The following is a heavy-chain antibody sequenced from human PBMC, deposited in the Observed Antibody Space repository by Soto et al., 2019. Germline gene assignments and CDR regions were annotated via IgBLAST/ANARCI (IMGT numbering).Heavy chain of an antibody. V-gene: IGHV4-31*03. CDR2: IYNSGST. CDR3: ARTPYDSSGYPI. D-gene: IGHD3-22*01. J-gene: IGHJ3*02. CDR1: GGSITNGNYY. Sequence: PSETLSLTCTVSGGSITNGNYYWSWIRQRPGKGLEWIGYIYNSGSTYYSPSLKSRVTISVDTSKKQFSLNLSSVTAADTAVYYCARTPYDSSGYPIWGQGTMVTVSS.